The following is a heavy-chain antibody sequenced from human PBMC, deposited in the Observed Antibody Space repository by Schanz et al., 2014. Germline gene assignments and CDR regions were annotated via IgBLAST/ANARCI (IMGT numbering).Heavy chain of an antibody. CDR2: INAGTGNT. CDR1: GYSFTPFP. CDR3: ARVSMEFERGKTYYYYMDV. Sequence: QVQLVQSWAEVKGPGASVKVSCKASGYSFTPFPIHWVRQAPGQRLEWMGWINAGTGNTEYSQKFQGRVTITRDTSISTAYMELSSLRSEDTAVYYCARVSMEFERGKTYYYYMDVWGRGTTVTVSS. V-gene: IGHV1-3*01. D-gene: IGHD3-10*01. J-gene: IGHJ6*03.